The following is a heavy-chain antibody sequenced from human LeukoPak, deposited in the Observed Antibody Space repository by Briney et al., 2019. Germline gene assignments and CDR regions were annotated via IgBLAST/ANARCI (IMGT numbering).Heavy chain of an antibody. V-gene: IGHV1-2*02. CDR2: INPNSGGT. CDR3: ARGSQQLVTYYFDY. Sequence: ASVKVSCKASGYTFTGYYMHWVRQAPGQGLEWVGWINPNSGGTNYAQKFQGRVTMTRDTSISTAYMELSRLRSDDTAVYYCARGSQQLVTYYFDYWGQGTLVTVSS. J-gene: IGHJ4*02. CDR1: GYTFTGYY. D-gene: IGHD6-13*01.